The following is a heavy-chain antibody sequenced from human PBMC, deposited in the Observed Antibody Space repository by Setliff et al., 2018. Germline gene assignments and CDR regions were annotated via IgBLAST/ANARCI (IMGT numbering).Heavy chain of an antibody. V-gene: IGHV3-23*01. D-gene: IGHD3-3*01. CDR1: GFTFSNYA. J-gene: IGHJ4*02. Sequence: PGGSLRLSCAASGFTFSNYAMSWVRQAPGKGLEWVSTIIGVGGGTYFADSAKGRFTISRDNSKNTLYLQMNSLRAEDTAIYYCAKVLAIFGVVTDIGFYFDYWGQGSLVTVSS. CDR3: AKVLAIFGVVTDIGFYFDY. CDR2: IIGVGGGT.